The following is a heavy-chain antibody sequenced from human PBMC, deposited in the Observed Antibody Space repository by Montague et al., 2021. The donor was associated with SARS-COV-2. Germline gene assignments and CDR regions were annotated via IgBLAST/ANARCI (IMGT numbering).Heavy chain of an antibody. D-gene: IGHD1-26*01. CDR3: ARKGSGRSDLAY. J-gene: IGHJ4*02. CDR1: SLWVRRNKG. V-gene: IGHV4/OR15-8*01. Sequence: SETLSLTCMRPSLWVRRNKGAAWIRLRPSYSLDGIAYIDHTVSTKYKPSLKSRVSMSVDKSWNQFSLRLTSVTAADTAIYYCARKGSGRSDLAYWGQGTLVNVSS. CDR2: IDHTVST.